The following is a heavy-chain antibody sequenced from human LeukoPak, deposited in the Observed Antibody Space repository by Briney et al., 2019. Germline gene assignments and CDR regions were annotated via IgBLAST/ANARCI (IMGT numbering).Heavy chain of an antibody. D-gene: IGHD6-13*01. J-gene: IGHJ4*02. CDR2: ISYDGSNK. CDR3: ARVGSKYSSSWYILDY. Sequence: GGSLRLSCAASGFTSSSYAMHWVRQAPGKGLEWVAVISYDGSNKYYADSVKGRFTISRDNSKNTLYLQMNSLRAEDTAVYYCARVGSKYSSSWYILDYWGQGTLVTVSS. V-gene: IGHV3-30*04. CDR1: GFTSSSYA.